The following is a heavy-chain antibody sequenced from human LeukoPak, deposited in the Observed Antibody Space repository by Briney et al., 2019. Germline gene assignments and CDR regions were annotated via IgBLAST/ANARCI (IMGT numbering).Heavy chain of an antibody. D-gene: IGHD3-22*01. V-gene: IGHV5-10-1*01. J-gene: IGHJ4*02. Sequence: GESLKISCKGSGYSFTSYWIGWVRQMPGKGLEWMGKIDPSDSYTNYSPSFQGHVTISADKSISTAYLQWSSLKASDTAMYYCASSYYYDSSGYYFDYWGQGTLVTVSS. CDR2: IDPSDSYT. CDR1: GYSFTSYW. CDR3: ASSYYYDSSGYYFDY.